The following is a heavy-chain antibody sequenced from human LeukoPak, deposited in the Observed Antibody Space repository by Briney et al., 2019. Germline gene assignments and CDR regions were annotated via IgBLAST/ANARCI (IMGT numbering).Heavy chain of an antibody. V-gene: IGHV4-34*01. CDR2: INHSGNT. J-gene: IGHJ4*02. D-gene: IGHD3-3*01. CDR1: GGSFSGYY. CDR3: AREYDFWSGYYYYFDY. Sequence: SETLSLTCAVYGGSFSGYYWSWIRQPPGKGLEWIGEINHSGNTNYNPSLKSRVTISVDTSKNQFSLKLSSVTAADTAVYYCAREYDFWSGYYYYFDYWGQGTLVTVSS.